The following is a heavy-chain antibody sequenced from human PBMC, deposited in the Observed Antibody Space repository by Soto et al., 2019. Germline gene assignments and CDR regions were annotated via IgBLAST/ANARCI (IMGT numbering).Heavy chain of an antibody. CDR2: ISGSGGST. V-gene: IGHV3-23*01. D-gene: IGHD4-17*01. CDR1: GFTFSSYA. J-gene: IGHJ4*02. CDR3: AKGSPIQYYGDYDSSDY. Sequence: TGGSLRLSCAASGFTFSSYAMSWVRQAPGKGLEWVSAISGSGGSTYYADSVKGRFTISRDNSKNTLYLQMNSLRAEDTAVYYCAKGSPIQYYGDYDSSDYWGQGTLVTVSS.